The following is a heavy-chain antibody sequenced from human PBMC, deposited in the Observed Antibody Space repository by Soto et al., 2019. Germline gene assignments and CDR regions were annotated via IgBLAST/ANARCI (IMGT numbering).Heavy chain of an antibody. CDR1: GVTFSSYS. D-gene: IGHD4-17*01. J-gene: IGHJ1*01. CDR2: ISSSISTI. V-gene: IGHV3-48*01. CDR3: ARDSSGYGDSAECFQR. Sequence: EVQLVESGGGLVQPGGSLRLSCAASGVTFSSYSMNWVRQAPGKGLEWVSYISSSISTIYYADSVKGRFTISRDNAKKSLYLQMNSLGAEETGVYYCARDSSGYGDSAECFQRWGQGTLVTVSS.